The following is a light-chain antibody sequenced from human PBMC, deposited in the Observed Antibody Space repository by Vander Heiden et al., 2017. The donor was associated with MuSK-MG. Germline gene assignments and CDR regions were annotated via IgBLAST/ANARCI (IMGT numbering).Light chain of an antibody. V-gene: IGLV2-11*01. Sequence: QSALTQPRSVSGSPGQSVTISCTGTSDDVGGYDYVSWFRQDPGNAPKLIIYDVNKRPSGVPDRLSGSKSGNTASTTISGLRTEDEGDYYCCSYAGDYSFLFGGGTKLTVL. CDR3: CSYAGDYSFL. CDR2: DVN. J-gene: IGLJ2*01. CDR1: SDDVGGYDY.